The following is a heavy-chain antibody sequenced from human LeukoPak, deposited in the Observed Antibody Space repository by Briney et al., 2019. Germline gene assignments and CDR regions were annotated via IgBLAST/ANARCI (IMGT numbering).Heavy chain of an antibody. CDR2: IKQDGSEK. Sequence: GGSLRLSCAASGFTFSSYWMSWVRQAPGKGLEWVANIKQDGSEKYYVDSVKGRFTISRDNAKNSLYLQMNSLRAEDTAVYYCAKGASDIVVVPAAPDYWGQGTLVTVSS. CDR3: AKGASDIVVVPAAPDY. D-gene: IGHD2-2*01. V-gene: IGHV3-7*01. CDR1: GFTFSSYW. J-gene: IGHJ4*02.